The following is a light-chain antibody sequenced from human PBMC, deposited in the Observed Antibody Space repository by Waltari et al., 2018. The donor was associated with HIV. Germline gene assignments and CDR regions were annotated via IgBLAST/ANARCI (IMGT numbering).Light chain of an antibody. CDR1: SSDVGGYQY. J-gene: IGLJ3*02. CDR2: GVS. V-gene: IGLV2-14*03. Sequence: QSALTQPASVSGSPGQSITISCTGTSSDVGGYQYVSWYQQHPGKAPKLMIFGVSNRPSGFSNRFSGSKSGNTASLTIFGLQAEDEAHYFCSSYASTTTRVVFGGGTKLTVL. CDR3: SSYASTTTRVV.